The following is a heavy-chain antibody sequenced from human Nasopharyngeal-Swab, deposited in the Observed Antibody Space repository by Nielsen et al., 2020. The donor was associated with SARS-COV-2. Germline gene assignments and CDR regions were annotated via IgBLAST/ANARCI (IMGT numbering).Heavy chain of an antibody. CDR2: IKQDGSEK. Sequence: GGSLRLSCAASGFTFSSYWMSWVRQAPGKGLEWVANIKQDGSEKYYVDSVKGRFTISRDNAKNSLYLQMNSLRAEDTAVYYCAKDPGGHDFWSGYYNYFDYWGQGTLVTVSS. CDR1: GFTFSSYW. CDR3: AKDPGGHDFWSGYYNYFDY. D-gene: IGHD3-3*01. J-gene: IGHJ4*02. V-gene: IGHV3-7*01.